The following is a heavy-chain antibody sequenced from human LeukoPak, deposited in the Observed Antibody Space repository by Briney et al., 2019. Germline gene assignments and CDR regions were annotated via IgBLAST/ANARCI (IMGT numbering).Heavy chain of an antibody. CDR2: VSSGGGTT. Sequence: GGSLRLSCAASGFTFSSYAMNWVRQAPGKGLKWVSGVSSGGGTTYYADSVKGRFTISRDNSKNTLYLQMSSLRAEDTAVYYCAKDRREDGSGSYFFDWGQGILVAVSS. J-gene: IGHJ4*02. CDR1: GFTFSSYA. V-gene: IGHV3-23*01. D-gene: IGHD3-10*01. CDR3: AKDRREDGSGSYFFD.